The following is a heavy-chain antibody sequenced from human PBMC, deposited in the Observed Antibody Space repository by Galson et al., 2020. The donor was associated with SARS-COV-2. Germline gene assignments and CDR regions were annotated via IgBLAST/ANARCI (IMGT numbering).Heavy chain of an antibody. V-gene: IGHV2-70*11. CDR1: GFSLSTSGMC. D-gene: IGHD6-19*01. Sequence: ESGPPLVKPPQPLTLPCNFSGFSLSTSGMCVSWIRQPPGKALEWLARIDWDDDKYYSTSLKTRLTISKDTSKNQVVLTMTNMDPVDTATYYCARITVAGLGFDYWGQGTLVTVSS. CDR2: IDWDDDK. CDR3: ARITVAGLGFDY. J-gene: IGHJ4*02.